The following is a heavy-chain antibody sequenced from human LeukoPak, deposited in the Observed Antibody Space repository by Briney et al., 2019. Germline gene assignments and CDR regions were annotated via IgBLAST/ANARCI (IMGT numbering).Heavy chain of an antibody. Sequence: GGSLRLSCAASGFTFSSSWMHWVCQAPEKGLEWVADIKCDGSEKYYVDSVKGRLTISRDNAKNSLYLQVNSLRAEDMTVYYCVRDVTYYYDSSGPLDYWGQGTLVTVSS. CDR2: IKCDGSEK. CDR1: GFTFSSSW. CDR3: VRDVTYYYDSSGPLDY. V-gene: IGHV3-52*01. D-gene: IGHD3-22*01. J-gene: IGHJ4*02.